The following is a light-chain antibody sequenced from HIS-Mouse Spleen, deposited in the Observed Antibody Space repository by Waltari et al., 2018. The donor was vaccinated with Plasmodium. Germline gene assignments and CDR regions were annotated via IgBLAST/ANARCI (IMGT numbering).Light chain of an antibody. V-gene: IGLV3-10*01. Sequence: SYELTQPTSVSVSPGQTARSTSTADAWPNKYASWYQQKSGQAPVLVIYEDSKRPSGIPERFSGSSSGTMATLTISGALVEDEADYYCYSTDSSGNHRVFGGGTKLTVL. CDR3: YSTDSSGNHRV. J-gene: IGLJ3*02. CDR2: EDS. CDR1: AWPNKY.